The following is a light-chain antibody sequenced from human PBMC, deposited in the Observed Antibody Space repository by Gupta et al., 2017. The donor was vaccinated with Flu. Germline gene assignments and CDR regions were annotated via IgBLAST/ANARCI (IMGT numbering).Light chain of an antibody. CDR1: QRISSY. V-gene: IGKV1-39*01. CDR2: AAS. Sequence: PSSLSASVGDRVTITCRASQRISSYLHWYQQKPGKAPKLLIYAASRLQSGVPSRFSGGGSGTDFTLTISSLQPEDFATYYCQQSDSTPSTFGQGTKVEIK. CDR3: QQSDSTPST. J-gene: IGKJ1*01.